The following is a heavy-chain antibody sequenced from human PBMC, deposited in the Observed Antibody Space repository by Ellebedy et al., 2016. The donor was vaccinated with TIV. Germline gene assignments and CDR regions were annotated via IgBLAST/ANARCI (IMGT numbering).Heavy chain of an antibody. CDR1: GGSISPYY. Sequence: MPSETLSLTCTVSGGSISPYYWSWIRQPAGKRLEWIGRVYASGGTNYNPSLKSRITVSVDTSKNQFSLKLSSVTAADTAVYYCARGEVTLYYYGMDVWGQGTTVTVSS. CDR3: ARGEVTLYYYGMDV. J-gene: IGHJ6*02. CDR2: VYASGGT. V-gene: IGHV4-4*07.